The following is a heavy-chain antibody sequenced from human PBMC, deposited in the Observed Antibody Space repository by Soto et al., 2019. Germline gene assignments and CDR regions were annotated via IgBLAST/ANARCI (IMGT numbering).Heavy chain of an antibody. Sequence: GESLKISCKASGYSFTSYWIIWVRQMPGRGLEWMGRIDPSDSYTDYNPAFQGHIIISSDKSTSTVYLQLTTPKASDNGMYYCARPQGGTDWLDPWGQGTLVTVSS. CDR1: GYSFTSYW. J-gene: IGHJ5*02. CDR2: IDPSDSYT. V-gene: IGHV5-10-1*01. D-gene: IGHD1-7*01. CDR3: ARPQGGTDWLDP.